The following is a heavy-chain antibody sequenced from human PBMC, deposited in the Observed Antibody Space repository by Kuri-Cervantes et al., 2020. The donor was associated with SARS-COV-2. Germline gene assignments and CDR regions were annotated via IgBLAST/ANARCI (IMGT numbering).Heavy chain of an antibody. CDR2: INHSGST. CDR3: ARVTDSSSWYYFDY. J-gene: IGHJ4*02. CDR1: GGSFSGYY. V-gene: IGHV4-34*01. D-gene: IGHD6-13*01. Sequence: SETLSLTCAVYGGSFSGYYWSWIRQPPGKGLEWIGEINHSGSTNYNPSLKSRVTISVDTSKNQFSLKLSSVTAADTAVYYCARVTDSSSWYYFDYWGQGTLVTVSS.